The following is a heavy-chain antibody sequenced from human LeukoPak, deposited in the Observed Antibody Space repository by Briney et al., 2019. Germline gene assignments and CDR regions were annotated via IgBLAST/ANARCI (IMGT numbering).Heavy chain of an antibody. CDR3: ARQPLTVVPYYFDY. V-gene: IGHV5-51*01. CDR2: IYPGDSDI. CDR1: GYNFLTYW. Sequence: GESLQISCKGSGYNFLTYWIGWVRQMPGKGLEWMGIIYPGDSDIRYSPSFQGQVTISADKSISTAFLQWSTLKASDTATYYCARQPLTVVPYYFDYWGQGTLVTVSS. J-gene: IGHJ4*02. D-gene: IGHD4-23*01.